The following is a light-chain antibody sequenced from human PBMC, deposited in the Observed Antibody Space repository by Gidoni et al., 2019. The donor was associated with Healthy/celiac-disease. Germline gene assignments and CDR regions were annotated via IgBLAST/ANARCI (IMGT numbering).Light chain of an antibody. Sequence: IQMPQSPSTLSESVADRDTLTCRASQSISSWLAWYQQKPGKAPKLLIYNASSLASGVPSRFSGSGSGTDFTLTISSLQPDDFATYYCQQYNSYGWTFGQGTKVEIK. CDR3: QQYNSYGWT. V-gene: IGKV1-5*03. CDR2: NAS. CDR1: QSISSW. J-gene: IGKJ1*01.